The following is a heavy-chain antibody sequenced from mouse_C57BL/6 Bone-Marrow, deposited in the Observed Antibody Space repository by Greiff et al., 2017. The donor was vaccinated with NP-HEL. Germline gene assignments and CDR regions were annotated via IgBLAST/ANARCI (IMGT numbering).Heavy chain of an antibody. CDR2: IDPSDSYT. CDR3: AQSTRLLRKDY. Sequence: QVQLKESGAELVKPGASVKLSCKASGYTFTSYWMQWVKQRPGQGLEWIGEIDPSDSYTNYNQKFKGKATLTVDTSSSTAYMQLSSLTSEDSAVYYCAQSTRLLRKDYWGQGTTLTVSS. V-gene: IGHV1-50*01. CDR1: GYTFTSYW. D-gene: IGHD1-1*01. J-gene: IGHJ2*01.